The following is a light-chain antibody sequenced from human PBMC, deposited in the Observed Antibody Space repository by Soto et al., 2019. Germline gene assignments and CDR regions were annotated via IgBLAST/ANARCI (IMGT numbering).Light chain of an antibody. V-gene: IGKV1-5*01. Sequence: DIQMTQSPSTLSAFVGDRVTITCRASQSISSWLAWYQQKPGKAPKLLIYDASSLESGVPSRFSGSGSGTEFTLTISSLQPDDFATYYCQQYNSYWTLGQGTKVEIK. CDR2: DAS. CDR1: QSISSW. J-gene: IGKJ1*01. CDR3: QQYNSYWT.